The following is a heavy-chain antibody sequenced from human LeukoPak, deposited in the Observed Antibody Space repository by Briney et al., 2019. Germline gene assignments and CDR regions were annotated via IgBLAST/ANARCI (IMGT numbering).Heavy chain of an antibody. CDR3: ARDQYDTWSRRGNFDS. CDR2: IKLDGSEK. V-gene: IGHV3-7*03. CDR1: GFSFGKYW. J-gene: IGHJ4*02. D-gene: IGHD3/OR15-3a*01. Sequence: GSLRLSCVASGFSFGKYWMSWVRQAPGKGLEWVANIKLDGSEKNYVDSVKGRFTISRDNTKNSLYLQMNSLRAEDTAVFYCARDQYDTWSRRGNFDSWGQGTLVIVSS.